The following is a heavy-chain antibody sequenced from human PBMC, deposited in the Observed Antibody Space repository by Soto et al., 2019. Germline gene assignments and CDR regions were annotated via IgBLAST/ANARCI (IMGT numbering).Heavy chain of an antibody. Sequence: EVQLLESGGGLVQPGGSLRLSCAASGFTFNNYVMSWVRQAPGKGLEWVSAIRESGGSTYYADSVKGRFTISRDNSKSTLYLQMNSLRAEDTAVYYCAKETVTYHFDYWGQGTLVTVSS. J-gene: IGHJ4*02. D-gene: IGHD4-4*01. CDR2: IRESGGST. CDR3: AKETVTYHFDY. V-gene: IGHV3-23*01. CDR1: GFTFNNYV.